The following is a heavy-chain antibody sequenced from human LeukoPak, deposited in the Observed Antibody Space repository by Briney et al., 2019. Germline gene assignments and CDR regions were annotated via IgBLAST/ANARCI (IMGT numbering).Heavy chain of an antibody. CDR2: IYHSGST. CDR1: GYSISNTYY. CDR3: ARMVSYYDILTGYYKWCWFDP. Sequence: SETLSLTCTVFGYSISNTYYWSWIRQPPGKGLEWIGYIYHSGSTYYNPSLKSRVTISVDRSKNQFSLKLSSVTAADTAVYYCARMVSYYDILTGYYKWCWFDPWGQGTLVTVSS. J-gene: IGHJ5*02. V-gene: IGHV4-38-2*02. D-gene: IGHD3-9*01.